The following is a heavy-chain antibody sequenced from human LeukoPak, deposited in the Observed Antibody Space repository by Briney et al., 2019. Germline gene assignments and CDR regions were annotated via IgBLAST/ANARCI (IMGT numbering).Heavy chain of an antibody. D-gene: IGHD2-8*01. CDR2: IYYSGST. J-gene: IGHJ5*02. CDR1: GGSISSSSYY. Sequence: PSETLSLTCTVSGGSISSSSYYWGWIRQPPGKGLEWIGSIYYSGSTYYNPSLKSRVIISVDTSKNQFSLKLSSVTAADTAVYYCARRVGYCTNDICYDRFDLWGQGTLVTVSS. V-gene: IGHV4-39*07. CDR3: ARRVGYCTNDICYDRFDL.